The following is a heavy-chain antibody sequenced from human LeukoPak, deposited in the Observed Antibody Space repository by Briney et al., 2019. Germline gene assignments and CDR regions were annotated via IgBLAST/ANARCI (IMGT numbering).Heavy chain of an antibody. CDR3: ARDVVGALDY. CDR1: GFTFSSYW. J-gene: IGHJ4*02. CDR2: INRDGGEE. Sequence: GGSLRLSCAASGFTFSSYWMSWVRQAPGKGLEWVANINRDGGEEYYVDSVKGRFTISRDNAKNSLYLQMNSLRAEDTALYYCARDVVGALDYWGQGTLVSVSS. V-gene: IGHV3-7*03. D-gene: IGHD1-26*01.